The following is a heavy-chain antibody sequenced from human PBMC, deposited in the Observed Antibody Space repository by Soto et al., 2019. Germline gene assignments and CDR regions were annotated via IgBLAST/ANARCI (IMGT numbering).Heavy chain of an antibody. J-gene: IGHJ4*02. CDR2: IKQDGSEK. CDR1: GFTFSSYW. CDR3: ARGSPGGAKSKNWTYFRGQNFDY. Sequence: HPGGSLRLSCAASGFTFSSYWMSWVRQAPGKGLEWVANIKQDGSEKYYVDSVKGRFTISRDNAKNSLYLQMNSLRAEDTAVYYCARGSPGGAKSKNWTYFRGQNFDYWGQGTLVTVSS. V-gene: IGHV3-7*03. D-gene: IGHD3-10*01.